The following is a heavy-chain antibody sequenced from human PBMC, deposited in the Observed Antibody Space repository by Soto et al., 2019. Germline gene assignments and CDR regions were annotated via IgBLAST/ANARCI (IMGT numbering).Heavy chain of an antibody. CDR1: GGSINNDY. CDR2: INTSGRT. V-gene: IGHV4-4*07. D-gene: IGHD2-2*01. CDR3: ARLHLPALQGAFDI. Sequence: SETLSLTCSVSGGSINNDYWTWIRQSAGKGLEWIGRINTSGRTTYNPSLKSRVTMSIDASKNQFSLTLISVTAADTALYYCARLHLPALQGAFDIWGQGTMVTVSS. J-gene: IGHJ3*02.